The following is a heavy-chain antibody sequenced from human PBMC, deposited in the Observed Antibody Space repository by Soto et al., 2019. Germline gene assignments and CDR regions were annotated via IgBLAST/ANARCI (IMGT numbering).Heavy chain of an antibody. J-gene: IGHJ6*03. Sequence: GGSLRLSCAASGFTFSNAWMSWVRQAPGKGLEWVGRIKSKTDGGTTDYAAPVKGRFTISRDDSKNTLYLQMNSLKTEDTAVYYCTTRRFLEWLSDTYYYYMDVWGKGTTVTVSS. CDR1: GFTFSNAW. CDR3: TTRRFLEWLSDTYYYYMDV. D-gene: IGHD3-3*01. V-gene: IGHV3-15*01. CDR2: IKSKTDGGTT.